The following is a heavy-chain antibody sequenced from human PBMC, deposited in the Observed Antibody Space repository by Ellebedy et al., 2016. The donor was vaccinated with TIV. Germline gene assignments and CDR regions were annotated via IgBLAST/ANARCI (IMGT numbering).Heavy chain of an antibody. CDR2: IWYDGSYK. CDR1: GFTFRTFG. CDR3: REGHYSDV. J-gene: IGHJ4*02. V-gene: IGHV3-33*06. Sequence: GGSLRLSXTASGFTFRTFGMHWVRQAPGKGLEWVAVIWYDGSYKYYTDSVKGRFTISGDNSRNILYLQMSSLRDEDSAIYYCREGHYSDVWGQGTQVTVSA.